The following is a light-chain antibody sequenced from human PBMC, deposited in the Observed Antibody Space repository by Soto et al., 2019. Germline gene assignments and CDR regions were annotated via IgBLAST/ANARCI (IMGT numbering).Light chain of an antibody. Sequence: DIQMTQSPSTLSASVGDRVTITCRASQSSSSWLAWYQQKPGKAPKLRIYKASSLERGVPSRFSGTGSETDFTLTISSLQPEDFATYYCQQANSFPSTFGQGTRLEIK. CDR1: QSSSSW. CDR3: QQANSFPST. J-gene: IGKJ5*01. CDR2: KAS. V-gene: IGKV1-5*03.